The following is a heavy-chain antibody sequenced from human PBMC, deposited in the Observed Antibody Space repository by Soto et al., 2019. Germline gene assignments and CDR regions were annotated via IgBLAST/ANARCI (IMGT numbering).Heavy chain of an antibody. V-gene: IGHV1-18*04. CDR1: GYTFTSYG. Sequence: QVQLVQSGAEVKKPGASVKVSRKASGYTFTSYGISWVRQAPGQGLEWMGWISAYNGNTNYAQKLQGRVTMTTDTSTSTAYMELRSLRSDDTAVYYCARFRYYDSSGYYLGFDYWGQGTLVTVSS. D-gene: IGHD3-22*01. J-gene: IGHJ4*02. CDR3: ARFRYYDSSGYYLGFDY. CDR2: ISAYNGNT.